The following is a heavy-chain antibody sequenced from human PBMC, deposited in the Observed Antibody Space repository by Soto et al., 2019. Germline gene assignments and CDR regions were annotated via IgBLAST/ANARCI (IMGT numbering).Heavy chain of an antibody. D-gene: IGHD2-21*02. V-gene: IGHV1-69*01. CDR3: ARAGDYCGGDCYRFDY. CDR2: IIPIFGTA. CDR1: GGTFSSYA. J-gene: IGHJ4*02. Sequence: QVQLVQSGAEVKKPGSSVKVSCKASGGTFSSYAISWVRQAPGQGLEWMGGIIPIFGTANYAQKFQGRVTITVDESTSTASMELSSLRSEDTAVYYCARAGDYCGGDCYRFDYWGQGTLVTVSS.